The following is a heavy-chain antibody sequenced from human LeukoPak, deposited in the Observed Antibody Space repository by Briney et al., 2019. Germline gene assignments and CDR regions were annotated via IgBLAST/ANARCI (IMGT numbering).Heavy chain of an antibody. V-gene: IGHV4-4*07. CDR2: MHKSGNA. CDR3: ARVVSLYYDDLTGYSYWFDP. Sequence: PSETLSLTCTVSGDSISSYYWTWIRQPAGRGLEWIGRMHKSGNANYNPSLKSRVTMSVDTSKNEFSLNLTSVTAADTAVYYCARVVSLYYDDLTGYSYWFDPWGQGTLVIVSS. CDR1: GDSISSYY. D-gene: IGHD3-9*01. J-gene: IGHJ5*02.